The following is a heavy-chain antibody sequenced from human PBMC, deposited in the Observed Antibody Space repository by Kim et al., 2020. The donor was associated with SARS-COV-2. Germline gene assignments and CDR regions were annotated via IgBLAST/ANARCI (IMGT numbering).Heavy chain of an antibody. CDR2: ISANNGNT. CDR3: ASSITMVRGVIIPPFDP. CDR1: GYTFTSYG. D-gene: IGHD3-10*01. J-gene: IGHJ5*02. Sequence: ASVKVSCKASGYTFTSYGISWVRQAPGQGLEWMGWISANNGNTNYAQKIQGRVTMTTDTSTSTAYMELRSLRSDDTAVYYCASSITMVRGVIIPPFDPWGQGTLVTVSS. V-gene: IGHV1-18*01.